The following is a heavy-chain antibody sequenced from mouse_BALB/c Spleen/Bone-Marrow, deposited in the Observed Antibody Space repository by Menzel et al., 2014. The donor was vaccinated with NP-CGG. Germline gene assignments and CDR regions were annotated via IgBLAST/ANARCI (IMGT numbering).Heavy chain of an antibody. CDR3: ARERTGFDY. CDR2: ISSCSSII. V-gene: IGHV5-17*02. CDR1: GFTFSYFG. J-gene: IGHJ2*01. D-gene: IGHD4-1*01. Sequence: EVKLVESGGGLVQPGGSRKLSCAASGFTFSYFGMHWVRQAPEKGLEWVAYISSCSSIIYYADTVKGRFTISGDNPKSTLFLQMTSLRSEDTAMYYCARERTGFDYWGQGTTLTVSS.